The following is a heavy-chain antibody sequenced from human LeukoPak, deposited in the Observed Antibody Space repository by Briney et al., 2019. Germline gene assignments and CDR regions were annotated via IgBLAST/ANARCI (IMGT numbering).Heavy chain of an antibody. CDR2: INYSGFT. J-gene: IGHJ4*02. V-gene: IGHV4-59*08. D-gene: IGHD6-19*01. Sequence: NPSGTLSLTCTVSGDSISGYYWSWIRQPPGKGLEWIGYINYSGFTKYNPSVKSRITLSVDTPKNQFSLNLTSVTAADTAIYYCARHVKIPVAGFDYWGQGTPVTVSS. CDR3: ARHVKIPVAGFDY. CDR1: GDSISGYY.